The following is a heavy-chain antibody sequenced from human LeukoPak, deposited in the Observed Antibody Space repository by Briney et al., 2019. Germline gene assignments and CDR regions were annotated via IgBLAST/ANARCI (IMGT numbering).Heavy chain of an antibody. Sequence: GGPLTLPCAASRFTFNSYDMIWLRQAPGKALEWVSAISGSGGSTYSAASVKGRFTISRDNAKNSLYLQMNSLRAEDTAVYYCAELGITMIGGVWGKGTTVTISS. J-gene: IGHJ6*04. D-gene: IGHD3-10*02. CDR1: RFTFNSYD. V-gene: IGHV3-23*01. CDR2: ISGSGGST. CDR3: AELGITMIGGV.